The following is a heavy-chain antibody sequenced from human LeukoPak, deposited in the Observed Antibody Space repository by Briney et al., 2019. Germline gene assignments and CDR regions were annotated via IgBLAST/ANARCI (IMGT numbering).Heavy chain of an antibody. CDR1: GITVSSND. CDR3: AGVLRGAFDI. V-gene: IGHV3-53*01. CDR2: VYSGGRT. J-gene: IGHJ3*02. Sequence: GGSLRLSCTASGITVSSNDMCWVRQAPGKGLEWISLVYSGGRTDYADSVKGRFTISRDNSKNMVYLQMNSLRGDDTAVYYCAGVLRGAFDIWGQGKMVAVSS.